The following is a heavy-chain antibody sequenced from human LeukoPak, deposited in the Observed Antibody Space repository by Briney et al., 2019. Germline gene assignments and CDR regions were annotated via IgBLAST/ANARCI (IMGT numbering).Heavy chain of an antibody. CDR2: ISGSGGST. D-gene: IGHD4-17*01. Sequence: GGSLRLSCAASGFTFSSYAMSWVRQAPGKGLEWVSAISGSGGSTYYADSVKGRFTISRDNSKNTLYLQMNSLRAEDTAVYYCAAPFPLYGDYASGFNYFDYWGQGTLVTVSS. J-gene: IGHJ4*02. CDR3: AAPFPLYGDYASGFNYFDY. V-gene: IGHV3-23*01. CDR1: GFTFSSYA.